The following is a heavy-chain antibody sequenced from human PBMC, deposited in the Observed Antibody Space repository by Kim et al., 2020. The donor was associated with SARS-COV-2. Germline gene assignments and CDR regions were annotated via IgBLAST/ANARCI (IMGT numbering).Heavy chain of an antibody. CDR1: GFTFRDYF. Sequence: GGSLRLSCAASGFTFRDYFMNWIRQAPGKGLEWVSYISSSADSIYYADSVKGRFTISRDNAKNSLYLQMNSLRAEDTAMYYCVRILGPREGYNYHGMDVWGQGTTVTVSS. CDR3: VRILGPREGYNYHGMDV. V-gene: IGHV3-11*01. D-gene: IGHD3-3*01. J-gene: IGHJ6*02. CDR2: ISSSADSI.